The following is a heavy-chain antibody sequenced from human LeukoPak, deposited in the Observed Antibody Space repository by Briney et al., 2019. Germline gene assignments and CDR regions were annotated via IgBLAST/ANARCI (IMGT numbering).Heavy chain of an antibody. D-gene: IGHD6-19*01. CDR3: ARGAVIDY. V-gene: IGHV4-39*07. J-gene: IGHJ4*02. Sequence: SETLSLTCTVSGGSISSSSYYWGWIRQPPGKGLEWIGSIYYSGSTYYNPSLKSRVTISVDTSKNQFSLKLSSVTAADTAVYYCARGAVIDYWGQGTLVTVSP. CDR1: GGSISSSSYY. CDR2: IYYSGST.